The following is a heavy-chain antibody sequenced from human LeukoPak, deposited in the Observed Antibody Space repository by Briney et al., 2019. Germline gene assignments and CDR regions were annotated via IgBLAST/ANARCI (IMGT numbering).Heavy chain of an antibody. J-gene: IGHJ6*02. Sequence: SETLSLTCTVSGGSISSYYWSWIRQPPGKGLEWIGYIYYSGSTNYNLSLKSRVTISVDTSKNQFSLKLSSVTAADTAVYYCARDTPRLSGRDYGMDVWGQGTTVTVSS. CDR3: ARDTPRLSGRDYGMDV. CDR1: GGSISSYY. V-gene: IGHV4-59*12. D-gene: IGHD1-26*01. CDR2: IYYSGST.